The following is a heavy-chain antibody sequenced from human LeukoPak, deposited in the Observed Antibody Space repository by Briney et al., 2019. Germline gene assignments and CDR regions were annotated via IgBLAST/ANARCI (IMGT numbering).Heavy chain of an antibody. J-gene: IGHJ5*02. D-gene: IGHD3-10*01. CDR3: AKDSGNRLYSYADL. CDR2: INYSDGKT. Sequence: GGPLRLSCSGSGFTFSIYAMNWVRQAPGKGLEWVSGINYSDGKTSYADYVKGRFTISRDNSRNTLYLQMNSLRVEDTAVYYCAKDSGNRLYSYADLWGQGILVTVSS. CDR1: GFTFSIYA. V-gene: IGHV3-23*01.